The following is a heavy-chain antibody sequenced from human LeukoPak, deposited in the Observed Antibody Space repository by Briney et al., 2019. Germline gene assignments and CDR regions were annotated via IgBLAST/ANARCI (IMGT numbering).Heavy chain of an antibody. CDR3: ARVQKRLSRTYYYGSSGLDY. CDR2: INHSGST. J-gene: IGHJ4*02. CDR1: GGSFSGYY. V-gene: IGHV4-34*01. Sequence: SETLSLTCAVYGGSFSGYYWSWIRQPPGKGLEWIGEINHSGSTNYNPSLKSRVTISVDTSKNQFSLKLSSVTAADTAVYYCARVQKRLSRTYYYGSSGLDYWGQGTLVTVSS. D-gene: IGHD3-22*01.